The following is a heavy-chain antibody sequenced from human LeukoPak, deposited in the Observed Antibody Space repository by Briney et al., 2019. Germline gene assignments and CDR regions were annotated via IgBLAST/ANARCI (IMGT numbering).Heavy chain of an antibody. D-gene: IGHD6-13*01. Sequence: PGESLRLTCTTSQFTFRNYEVNWVRQGPGKGLECISFTGSSTIQYADSLKGRFTISRDNAKNSLYLQMNSLRAEDTAVYYCARIGAGSSRDYWGQGTLVTVSS. CDR2: TGSSTI. V-gene: IGHV3-48*03. CDR1: QFTFRNYE. CDR3: ARIGAGSSRDY. J-gene: IGHJ4*02.